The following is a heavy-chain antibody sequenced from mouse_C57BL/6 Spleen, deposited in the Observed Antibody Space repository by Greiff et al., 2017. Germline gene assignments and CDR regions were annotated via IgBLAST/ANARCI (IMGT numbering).Heavy chain of an antibody. CDR3: ARSGYGSALDY. Sequence: QVQLKQPGAELVKPGASVTLSCKASGYTFTSYWMHWVKQRPGRGLEWIGRIDPNSGGTKYNEKFKSKATLTVDKPSSTAYMQLRSLASADTAVYYCARSGYGSALDYWGQGTTLTVSA. V-gene: IGHV1-72*01. CDR2: IDPNSGGT. D-gene: IGHD1-1*01. J-gene: IGHJ2*01. CDR1: GYTFTSYW.